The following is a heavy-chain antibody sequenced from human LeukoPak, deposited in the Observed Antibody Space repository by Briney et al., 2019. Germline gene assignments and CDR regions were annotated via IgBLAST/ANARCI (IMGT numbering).Heavy chain of an antibody. V-gene: IGHV4-59*01. CDR2: IYYSGST. Sequence: SETLSLTCTVSGGSISSYYWSWIRQPPGKGLEWIGYIYYSGSTNYNPSLKSRVTISVDTSKNQFSLKLSSVTAADTAVYYCARKTHTARMNVFDIWGQGTMVTVSS. J-gene: IGHJ3*02. D-gene: IGHD5-18*01. CDR3: ARKTHTARMNVFDI. CDR1: GGSISSYY.